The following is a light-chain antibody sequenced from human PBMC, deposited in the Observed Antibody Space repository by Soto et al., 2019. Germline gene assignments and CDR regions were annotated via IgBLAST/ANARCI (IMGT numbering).Light chain of an antibody. Sequence: QSALTQPPSASGSPGQSVTISCTGTSSDVGGYNYVSWYQQHPGKAPKLMIYEVSKRPSGVPDRFSGSKSGNTASLTVSGLQAEDEADYYCSSYAGVPRNAVVFGGGTKLTVL. J-gene: IGLJ2*01. CDR1: SSDVGGYNY. CDR2: EVS. V-gene: IGLV2-8*01. CDR3: SSYAGVPRNAVV.